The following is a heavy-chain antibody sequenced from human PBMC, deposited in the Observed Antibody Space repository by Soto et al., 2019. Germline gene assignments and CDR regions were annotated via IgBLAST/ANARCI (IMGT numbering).Heavy chain of an antibody. CDR1: GFTFSRYE. D-gene: IGHD3-3*01. V-gene: IGHV3-48*03. CDR3: VREEGFLEHGLDV. CDR2: ISSTGTTI. J-gene: IGHJ6*02. Sequence: EVQLVESGGGLVQPGKSLRLSCAASGFTFSRYEMTWVRQAPGKGLEWISYISSTGTTIYYADAVKGRFTISRDNAKNSLFLQTKSLRAEDTGVYYCVREEGFLEHGLDVWGQGTTVIVSS.